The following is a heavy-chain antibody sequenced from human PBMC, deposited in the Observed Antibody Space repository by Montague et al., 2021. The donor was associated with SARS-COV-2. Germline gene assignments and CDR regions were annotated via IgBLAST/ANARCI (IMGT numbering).Heavy chain of an antibody. D-gene: IGHD6-13*01. CDR2: IYYSGST. V-gene: IGHV4-39*01. CDR3: ARKEMKYSSVWSTGGNWFDP. Sequence: SETRSLTCTVSGGSISSSSYYWGWIRQPPGKGLEWIGSIYYSGSTYYNPSLKSRVTISVDTSKNQFSLKLSSVTAADTAAYYCARKEMKYSSVWSTGGNWFDPWGQGTLVTVSS. CDR1: GGSISSSSYY. J-gene: IGHJ5*02.